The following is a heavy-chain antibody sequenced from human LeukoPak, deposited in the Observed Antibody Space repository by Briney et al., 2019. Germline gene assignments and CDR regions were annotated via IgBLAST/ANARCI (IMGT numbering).Heavy chain of an antibody. CDR1: GFTFSSYA. D-gene: IGHD5-24*01. CDR2: IWYDGSNK. CDR3: ARDRMALFDC. J-gene: IGHJ4*02. Sequence: GGSLRLSCAASGFTFSSYAMHWVRQAPGKGLEWVAVIWYDGSNKYYTDSVKGRFTISRDNSKNTLDLQMNGLRAEDTAVYYCARDRMALFDCWGQGTLVTVSS. V-gene: IGHV3-33*08.